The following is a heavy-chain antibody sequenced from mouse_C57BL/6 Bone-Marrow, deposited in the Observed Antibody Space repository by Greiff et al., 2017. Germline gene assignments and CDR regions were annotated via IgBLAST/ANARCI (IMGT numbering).Heavy chain of an antibody. D-gene: IGHD6-1*01. CDR1: GYTFTDDY. V-gene: IGHV1-69*01. CDR2: IDPSDSYT. J-gene: IGHJ3*01. Sequence: QVQLQQPGAELVMPGASVKLSCTASGYTFTDDYMHWVKQRPGQGLEWIGEIDPSDSYTNYTPKFKGKSTLTVDKSSSTAYMQLSSLTSEDAAGYYSAREGMHPVSFAYWGQGTLVTVSA. CDR3: AREGMHPVSFAY.